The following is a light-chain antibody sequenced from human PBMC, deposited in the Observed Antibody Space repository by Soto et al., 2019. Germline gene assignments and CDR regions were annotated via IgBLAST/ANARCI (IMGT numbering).Light chain of an antibody. J-gene: IGLJ1*01. CDR3: AAWDDRRNGTYV. V-gene: IGLV1-44*01. Sequence: QSVLTQPPSASGTPGQRVTISCSGSSSNIGSNTVNWYQQLPGTAPKILIYSNNQRPSGVPDRFSGSQSGTSASLAISGLQSEDEADDYCAAWDDRRNGTYVFGTGTKLTVL. CDR2: SNN. CDR1: SSNIGSNT.